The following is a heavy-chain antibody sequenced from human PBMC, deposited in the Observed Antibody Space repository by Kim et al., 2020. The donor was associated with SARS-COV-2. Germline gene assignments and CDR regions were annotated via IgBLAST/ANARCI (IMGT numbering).Heavy chain of an antibody. CDR3: ARDLGLDNWGGYSYYGMDV. J-gene: IGHJ6*02. CDR2: ISSSSSYI. CDR1: GFTFSSYS. V-gene: IGHV3-21*01. Sequence: GGSLRLSCVASGFTFSSYSMNWVRQAPGKGLEWVSSISSSSSYIYYADSVKGRFTISRDNAKNSLYPQMNSLRAEDTAGYYCARDLGLDNWGGYSYYGMDVWGQGTTGTVSS. D-gene: IGHD7-27*01.